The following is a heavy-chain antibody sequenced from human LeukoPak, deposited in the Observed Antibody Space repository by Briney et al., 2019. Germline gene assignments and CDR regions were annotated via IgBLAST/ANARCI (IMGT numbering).Heavy chain of an antibody. CDR3: ARRGPYYYGSGSPFDY. CDR1: GGSISSSSYY. D-gene: IGHD3-10*01. Sequence: PSETLSLTCTVSGGSISSSSYYWGWIRQPPGKGLEWIGSIYYSGSTYYNPSPKSRVTISVDTSKNQFSLKLSSVTAADTAVYYCARRGPYYYGSGSPFDYWGQGTLVTVSS. J-gene: IGHJ4*02. V-gene: IGHV4-39*01. CDR2: IYYSGST.